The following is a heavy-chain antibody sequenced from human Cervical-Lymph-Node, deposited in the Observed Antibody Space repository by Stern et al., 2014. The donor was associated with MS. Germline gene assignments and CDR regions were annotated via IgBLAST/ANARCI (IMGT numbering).Heavy chain of an antibody. Sequence: DQLVESGPGLVQASQTLSLTCTVSGDSISSGGSYWSWIRQYPGKGLEYIGYISYSANTYYNPSLKSRLTISLDTSNNRFSLELSSVTAADTALYYCVRHRGGTMFAIWGQGTMVTVSS. D-gene: IGHD3-10*02. J-gene: IGHJ3*02. CDR3: VRHRGGTMFAI. CDR1: GDSISSGGSY. V-gene: IGHV4-31*03. CDR2: ISYSANT.